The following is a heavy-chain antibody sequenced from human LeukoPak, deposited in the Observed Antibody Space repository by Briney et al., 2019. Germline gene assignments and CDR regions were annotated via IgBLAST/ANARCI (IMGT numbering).Heavy chain of an antibody. CDR2: TYYRSTWYN. J-gene: IGHJ6*02. V-gene: IGHV6-1*01. D-gene: IGHD3-3*01. CDR3: ARKASFGMDV. CDR1: GDSVSSNSAT. Sequence: SQTLSLTCAISGDSVSSNSATWHWLRQSPSRGLEWLGRTYYRSTWYNDYAVSVKSRVTINPDTSKNQFSLQLNSVTPEDTALYYCARKASFGMDVWGQGTTVTVSS.